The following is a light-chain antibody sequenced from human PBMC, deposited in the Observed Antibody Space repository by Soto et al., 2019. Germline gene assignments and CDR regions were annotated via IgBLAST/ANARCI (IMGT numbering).Light chain of an antibody. J-gene: IGKJ1*01. V-gene: IGKV3-20*01. Sequence: EIVLMQSPGTLSLSPGERATVSCRASQSVSSNYFAWYQQKPGQAPRLLIYGVSSRPTGIPDRFSGSGSGTDFTLTIGRLEPEDFAVYYCERYGSSPRTFGQRTKVDI. CDR1: QSVSSNY. CDR3: ERYGSSPRT. CDR2: GVS.